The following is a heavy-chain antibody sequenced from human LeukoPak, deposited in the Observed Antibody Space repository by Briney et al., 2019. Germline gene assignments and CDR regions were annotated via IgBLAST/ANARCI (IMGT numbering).Heavy chain of an antibody. CDR2: ISSSSSTI. V-gene: IGHV3-48*04. D-gene: IGHD3-9*01. CDR1: GFTFSNYS. CDR3: ARVAPYDILTGYHPFDL. J-gene: IGHJ2*01. Sequence: GGSLRLSCAASGFTFSNYSMNWVRQAPGKGLEWVSYISSSSSTIYYVDSVKGRFTISRDNAKNSLYLQMNSLRAEDTAVYYCARVAPYDILTGYHPFDLWGRGTLVTVSS.